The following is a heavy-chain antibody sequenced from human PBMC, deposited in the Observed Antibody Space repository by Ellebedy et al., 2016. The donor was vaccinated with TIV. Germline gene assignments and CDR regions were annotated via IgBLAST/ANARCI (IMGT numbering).Heavy chain of an antibody. CDR1: GFTFDDYA. V-gene: IGHV3-9*01. J-gene: IGHJ3*02. Sequence: SLKISXAASGFTFDDYAMHWVRQAPGKGLEWVSGISWNSGSIGYADSVKGRFTISRDNAKNSLYLQMNSLRAEDTALYYCAKDLVPRWLQFAGAFDIWGQGTMVTVSS. CDR2: ISWNSGSI. CDR3: AKDLVPRWLQFAGAFDI. D-gene: IGHD5-24*01.